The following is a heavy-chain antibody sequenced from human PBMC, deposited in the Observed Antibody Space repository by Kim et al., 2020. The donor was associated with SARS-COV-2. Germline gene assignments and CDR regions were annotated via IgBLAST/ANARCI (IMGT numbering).Heavy chain of an antibody. CDR1: GYTFTGYY. V-gene: IGHV1-2*02. CDR2: INPNSGGT. D-gene: IGHD3-22*01. CDR3: ARPRPTSSGYYWPDAFDI. Sequence: ASVKVSCKASGYTFTGYYMHWVRQAPGQGLEWMGWINPNSGGTNYAQKFQGGVTMTRDTSISTAYMELSRLRSDDTAVYYCARPRPTSSGYYWPDAFDIWGQGTMVTVSS. J-gene: IGHJ3*02.